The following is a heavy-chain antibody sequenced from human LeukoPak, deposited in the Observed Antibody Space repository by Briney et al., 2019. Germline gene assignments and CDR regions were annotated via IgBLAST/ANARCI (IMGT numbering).Heavy chain of an antibody. V-gene: IGHV5-51*01. J-gene: IGHJ3*01. CDR1: GYSFTSYW. D-gene: IGHD2-15*01. Sequence: GESLKISCKGSGYSFTSYWIGWVRQMPGKGLEWMGIIYPGDSDTRYSPSFHGQVTMSADKSISTTYLRWSSLKASDTATYYCARRGYCSGGDCFSAAFDLWGQGTMVTVSS. CDR3: ARRGYCSGGDCFSAAFDL. CDR2: IYPGDSDT.